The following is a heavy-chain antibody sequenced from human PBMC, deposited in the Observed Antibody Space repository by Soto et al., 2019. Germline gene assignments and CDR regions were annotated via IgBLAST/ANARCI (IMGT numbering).Heavy chain of an antibody. CDR2: IIPILGIA. V-gene: IGHV1-69*02. D-gene: IGHD3-22*01. Sequence: GASVKVSCKASGGTFSSYTISWVRHAPGQGLEWMGRIIPILGIANYAQKFQGRVTITADKSTSTAYMELSSLRSEDTAVYYCASREIYYDSSGPRDYWGQGTLVTVSS. J-gene: IGHJ4*02. CDR3: ASREIYYDSSGPRDY. CDR1: GGTFSSYT.